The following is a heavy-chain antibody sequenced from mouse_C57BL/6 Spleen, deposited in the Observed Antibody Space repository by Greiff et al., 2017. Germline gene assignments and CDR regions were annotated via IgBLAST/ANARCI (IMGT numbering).Heavy chain of an antibody. CDR1: GYTFTSYW. D-gene: IGHD3-2*02. V-gene: IGHV1-69*01. Sequence: VQLQQPGAELVMPGASVKLSCKASGYTFTSYWMHWVKQRPGQGLEWIGEIDPSDSYTNYNQKFKGKSTLTVDQSSSTAYMQLSSLTSEDSAVYYCARSDSSGPLAYWGLGTLVTVSA. CDR2: IDPSDSYT. CDR3: ARSDSSGPLAY. J-gene: IGHJ3*01.